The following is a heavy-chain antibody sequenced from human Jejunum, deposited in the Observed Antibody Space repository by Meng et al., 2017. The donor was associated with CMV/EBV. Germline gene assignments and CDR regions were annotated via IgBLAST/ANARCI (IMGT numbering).Heavy chain of an antibody. J-gene: IGHJ6*02. Sequence: WIRQAPGKGLEWIAYIDSTGNTFYHADSVKGRFTISRDNAKNSLSLQMSSLRAEDTAVYYCARDRNQVYGVVVPYYYYSYGMDVWGQGTTVTVSS. CDR2: IDSTGNTF. V-gene: IGHV3-11*04. CDR3: ARDRNQVYGVVVPYYYYSYGMDV. D-gene: IGHD3-3*01.